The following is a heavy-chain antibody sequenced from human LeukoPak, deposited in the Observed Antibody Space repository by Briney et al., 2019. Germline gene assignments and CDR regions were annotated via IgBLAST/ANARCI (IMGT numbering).Heavy chain of an antibody. CDR2: IIPIFGTA. CDR1: GGTFSSYA. V-gene: IGHV1-69*06. J-gene: IGHJ5*02. CDR3: ARLEMATIRNWFDP. Sequence: SVKVSCKASGGTFSSYAISWVRQAPGQGLEWMGGIIPIFGTANYAQKFQGRVTITADKSTSTAYMELSSLRSEDTAVYYCARLEMATIRNWFDPWGQGTLVTVSS. D-gene: IGHD5-24*01.